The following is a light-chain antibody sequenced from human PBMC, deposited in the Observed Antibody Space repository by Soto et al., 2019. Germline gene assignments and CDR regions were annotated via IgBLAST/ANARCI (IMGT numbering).Light chain of an antibody. CDR3: QQYYSSPPS. V-gene: IGKV4-1*01. J-gene: IGKJ2*01. CDR2: WAS. Sequence: DIVMTQSPDSLAVSLGERATINCKSSQSLLYSSNIKNYLAWYQQKPGQPPKLLIYWASTRESGVPDRFSGSGSGADSALTISSLQADDVAVYYCQQYYSSPPSFGQGTKLEIK. CDR1: QSLLYSSNIKNY.